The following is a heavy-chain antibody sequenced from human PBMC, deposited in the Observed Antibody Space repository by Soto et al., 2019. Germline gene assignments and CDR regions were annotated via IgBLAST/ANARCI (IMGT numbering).Heavy chain of an antibody. Sequence: QVQLVESGGGVVQPGRSLRLSCAASGFAFSSYGMHWVRQAPGKGLEWVAIISYDGSNQYYADSVKGRFTISNDNSKNTPYLKMNSLRADDTAVYYCAKALGELSPESYDHWGQGVLVTVSS. CDR2: ISYDGSNQ. D-gene: IGHD3-16*02. CDR3: AKALGELSPESYDH. J-gene: IGHJ4*02. CDR1: GFAFSSYG. V-gene: IGHV3-30*18.